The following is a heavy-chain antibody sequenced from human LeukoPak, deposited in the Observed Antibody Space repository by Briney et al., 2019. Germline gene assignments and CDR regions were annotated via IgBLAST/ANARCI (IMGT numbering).Heavy chain of an antibody. CDR1: RYTFTGYY. V-gene: IGHV1-2*02. Sequence: ASVKVSCKASRYTFTGYYLHWVRQAPGQGLEWMGWINPNSGVTDYAQNFQGRVTMTRDTSISTAYVELSRLRSDDTAVYYCARGTYYYDSSGQDAFDIWGQGTMVTVSS. CDR3: ARGTYYYDSSGQDAFDI. CDR2: INPNSGVT. J-gene: IGHJ3*02. D-gene: IGHD3-22*01.